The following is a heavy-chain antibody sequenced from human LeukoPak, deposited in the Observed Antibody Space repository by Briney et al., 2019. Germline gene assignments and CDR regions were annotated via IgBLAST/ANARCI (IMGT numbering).Heavy chain of an antibody. Sequence: GGSLRLSCAASGFIFNNYGLIWVRQAPGKGLEWVSAISNDGGGTQYADFVEGRFTISRDDSKTTLFLQMSSLRAEDTALYYCAKGSSGYFADLWGQGTLVTVSS. CDR2: ISNDGGGT. CDR3: AKGSSGYFADL. CDR1: GFIFNNYG. J-gene: IGHJ5*02. D-gene: IGHD3-22*01. V-gene: IGHV3-23*01.